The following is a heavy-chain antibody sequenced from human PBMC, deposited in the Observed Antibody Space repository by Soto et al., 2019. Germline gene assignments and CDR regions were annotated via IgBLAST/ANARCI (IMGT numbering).Heavy chain of an antibody. CDR1: GFTFSSYA. V-gene: IGHV3-23*01. D-gene: IGHD1-7*01. CDR2: ISGSGGST. CDR3: AKDLHNWNYYYFDY. J-gene: IGHJ4*02. Sequence: GGSLRLSCAASGFTFSSYAMSWVRQAPGKGLEWVSAISGSGGSTYYADSVKGRFTISRDNSKNTLYLQMHSLRAEATAVYYCAKDLHNWNYYYFDYWGQGTLVTVSS.